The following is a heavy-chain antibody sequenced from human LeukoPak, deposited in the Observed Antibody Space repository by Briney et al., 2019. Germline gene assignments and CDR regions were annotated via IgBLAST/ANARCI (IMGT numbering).Heavy chain of an antibody. D-gene: IGHD3-16*01. J-gene: IGHJ4*02. V-gene: IGHV4-38-2*01. CDR2: IYGRAST. CDR1: GYSLGKNYY. CDR3: ARYDSRGSASTRFDY. Sequence: SETLSLTCAVSGYSLGKNYYWGWIRQSPGKGLEWIGRIYGRASTSYNPSLMNRVTMSVDTSKSHFSLQLTSVTAADTAVYYCARYDSRGSASTRFDYWGPGILVTVSS.